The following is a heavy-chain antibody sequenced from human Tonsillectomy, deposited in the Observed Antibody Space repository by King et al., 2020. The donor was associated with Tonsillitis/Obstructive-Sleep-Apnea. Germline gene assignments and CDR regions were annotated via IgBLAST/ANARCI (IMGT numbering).Heavy chain of an antibody. CDR3: TTGRDGWERFFPFDY. CDR1: GFTFSNAW. J-gene: IGHJ4*02. V-gene: IGHV3-15*01. Sequence: EVQLVESGGGLVKPGGSLRLSCAGSGFTFSNAWMTWVRQAPGKGLEWVGRIKTKTDGGTTDYTAPVKDRFTISRDDSKNTLYLQMSSLKTEDTAVYYCTTGRDGWERFFPFDYWGQGTLVTVSS. CDR2: IKTKTDGGTT. D-gene: IGHD3-3*01.